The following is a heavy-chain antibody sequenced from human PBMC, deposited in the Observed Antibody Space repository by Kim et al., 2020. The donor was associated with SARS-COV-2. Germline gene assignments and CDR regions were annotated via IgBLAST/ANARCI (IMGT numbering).Heavy chain of an antibody. CDR2: ISSSSSYT. Sequence: GGSLRLSCAASGFTFSDYYMSWIRQAPGKGLEWVSYISSSSSYTNYADSVKGRFTISRDNAKNSLYLQMNSLRAEDTAVYYCASYQLRFLGEDVWGQGTTVTVSS. CDR1: GFTFSDYY. D-gene: IGHD3-3*01. CDR3: ASYQLRFLGEDV. V-gene: IGHV3-11*03. J-gene: IGHJ6*02.